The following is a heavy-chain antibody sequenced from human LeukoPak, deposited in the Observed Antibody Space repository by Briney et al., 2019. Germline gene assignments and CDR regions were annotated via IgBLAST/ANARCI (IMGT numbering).Heavy chain of an antibody. Sequence: PGGSLRLSCAASGFAISTKYMSWVRQAPGKGLEWVSVIYSGGRTYYADSVKGRFTISRDNSKNTLYLQMNSLRSEDTAVYYCARERAVAGLFDYWGHGNLVTVSS. CDR3: ARERAVAGLFDY. J-gene: IGHJ4*01. V-gene: IGHV3-66*01. D-gene: IGHD6-19*01. CDR1: GFAISTKY. CDR2: IYSGGRT.